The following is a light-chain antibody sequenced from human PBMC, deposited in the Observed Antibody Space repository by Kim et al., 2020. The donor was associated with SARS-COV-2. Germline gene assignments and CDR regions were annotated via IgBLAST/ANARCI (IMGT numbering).Light chain of an antibody. V-gene: IGLV2-8*01. CDR2: EIT. J-gene: IGLJ1*01. CDR3: TSHANDNYF. Sequence: QSALTQPPSASGSPGQSVTISCSGTSTDFTTYNYVSWYQQHPGKAPKLIIYEITKRPSGVPDRFSGSKSGDTASLTVSGLQAEDEADYYCTSHANDNYFFGTGTKVTVL. CDR1: STDFTTYNY.